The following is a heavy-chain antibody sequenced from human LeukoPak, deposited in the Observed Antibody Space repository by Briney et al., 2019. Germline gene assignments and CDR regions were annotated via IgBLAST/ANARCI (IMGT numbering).Heavy chain of an antibody. J-gene: IGHJ4*02. Sequence: SEILSLTCTVSGGSISSYYWSWIRQPPGKGLEWIGYIYYSGSTNYNPSLKSRVTISVDTSKNQFSLKLSSVTAADTAVYYCARLRRGYQLLPTTFDYWGQGTLVTVSS. CDR1: GGSISSYY. D-gene: IGHD2-2*01. V-gene: IGHV4-59*08. CDR3: ARLRRGYQLLPTTFDY. CDR2: IYYSGST.